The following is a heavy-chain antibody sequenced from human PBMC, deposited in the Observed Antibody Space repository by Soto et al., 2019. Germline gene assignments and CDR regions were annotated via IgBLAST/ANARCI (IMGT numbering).Heavy chain of an antibody. V-gene: IGHV1-18*04. CDR2: ISAYNGNT. CDR1: GYTFTGYY. Sequence: GASVKVSCKASGYTFTGYYMHWVRQAPGQGLEWMGWISAYNGNTNYAQKLQGRVTMTTDTSTSTAYMELRSLRSDDTAVYYCARVLIWFGESGRFDPWGQGTLVTVSS. J-gene: IGHJ5*02. CDR3: ARVLIWFGESGRFDP. D-gene: IGHD3-10*01.